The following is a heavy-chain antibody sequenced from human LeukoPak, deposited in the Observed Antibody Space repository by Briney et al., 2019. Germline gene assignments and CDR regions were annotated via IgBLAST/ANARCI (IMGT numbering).Heavy chain of an antibody. V-gene: IGHV3-11*03. Sequence: GGSLRLSCVASGFSFSDYYMSWIRQAPGKGLEWVSYISSGGGHTNYADSVTGRFTISRNNAKKSLHLQMNSLRAEDTAVYYCARHPDGSLSLDYWGQGTLVTVSS. J-gene: IGHJ4*02. CDR2: ISSGGGHT. D-gene: IGHD1-26*01. CDR3: ARHPDGSLSLDY. CDR1: GFSFSDYY.